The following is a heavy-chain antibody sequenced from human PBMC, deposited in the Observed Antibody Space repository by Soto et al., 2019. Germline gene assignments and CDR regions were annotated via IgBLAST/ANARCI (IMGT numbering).Heavy chain of an antibody. J-gene: IGHJ6*03. CDR2: MNPNSGNT. CDR1: GYTFTSYD. Sequence: ASVKVSCKASGYTFTSYDIDWVRQATGQGLAWMGWMNPNSGNTGYAQKFQGRVTMTRNTSISTAYMELSSLRSEDTAVYYCARGVYDFWSAYTSYYYYYMDVWGKGTTVTVSS. D-gene: IGHD3-3*01. V-gene: IGHV1-8*01. CDR3: ARGVYDFWSAYTSYYYYYMDV.